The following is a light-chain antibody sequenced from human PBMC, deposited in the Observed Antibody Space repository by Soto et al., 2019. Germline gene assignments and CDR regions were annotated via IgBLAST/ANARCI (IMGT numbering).Light chain of an antibody. CDR1: QGISSY. Sequence: AIRMTQSPSSFSASTGDRVTITCRASQGISSYLAWYQQKPGKAPKLLIYAASTLQSGVPSRFSGSGSGTDFTLTISCLQSEDLATYYCHQYYSYPRRFGQGTKV. J-gene: IGKJ1*01. V-gene: IGKV1-8*01. CDR2: AAS. CDR3: HQYYSYPRR.